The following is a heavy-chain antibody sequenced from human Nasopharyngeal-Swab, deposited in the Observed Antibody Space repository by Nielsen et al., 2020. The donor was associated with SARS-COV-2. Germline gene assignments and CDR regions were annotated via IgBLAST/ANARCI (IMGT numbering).Heavy chain of an antibody. CDR2: ISYDGSNK. J-gene: IGHJ3*02. CDR3: AKGKGGSYFDAFDI. Sequence: GESLKISCAASGFTFSSYVMHWVCQAPGKGLEWVAVISYDGSNKYYADSVKGRFTISRDNSKNTLYLQMNSLRAEDTAVYYCAKGKGGSYFDAFDIWGQGTMVTVSS. CDR1: GFTFSSYV. V-gene: IGHV3-30*18. D-gene: IGHD1-26*01.